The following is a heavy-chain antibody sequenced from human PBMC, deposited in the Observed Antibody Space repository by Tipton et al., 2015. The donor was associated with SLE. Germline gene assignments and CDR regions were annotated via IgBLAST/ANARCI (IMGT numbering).Heavy chain of an antibody. Sequence: TLSLTCAVYGGSFSGYYCSWIRQPPGKGLEWIGEINHTGSTNYNPSLKSRVTISVDTSKNQFSLKLSSVTAADTAVYFCARGLFGWELSYWGQGTLVTVSS. CDR3: ARGLFGWELSY. J-gene: IGHJ4*02. D-gene: IGHD1-26*01. V-gene: IGHV4-34*01. CDR2: INHTGST. CDR1: GGSFSGYY.